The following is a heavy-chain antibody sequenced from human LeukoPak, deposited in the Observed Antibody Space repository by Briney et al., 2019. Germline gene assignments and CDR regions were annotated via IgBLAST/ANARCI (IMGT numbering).Heavy chain of an antibody. Sequence: GGSLRLSCAASGFIFSSYGMHWVRQAPGKGLERVAVISYNGSNKYYADSVKGRFTISRDNSKNTVYLQTNSLRVEDTAVYYCAKGRRGVSYVHYFDYWGQGTLVTVSS. CDR1: GFIFSSYG. J-gene: IGHJ4*02. CDR2: ISYNGSNK. D-gene: IGHD3-10*01. CDR3: AKGRRGVSYVHYFDY. V-gene: IGHV3-30*18.